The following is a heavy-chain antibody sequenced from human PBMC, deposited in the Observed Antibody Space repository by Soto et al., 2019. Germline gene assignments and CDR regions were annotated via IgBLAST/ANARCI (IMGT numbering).Heavy chain of an antibody. D-gene: IGHD6-19*01. CDR1: GGSFSGYY. J-gene: IGHJ4*02. CDR3: VRGGSSGWYSYFDY. CDR2: INHSGST. Sequence: QVQLQQWGAGLLKPSETLSLTCAVYGGSFSGYYWSWIRQPPGKGLEWIGEINHSGSTNYNPSLKSRVTISVDTSKNQFSLKLSSVTAADTAVYYCVRGGSSGWYSYFDYWGQGTLVTVSS. V-gene: IGHV4-34*01.